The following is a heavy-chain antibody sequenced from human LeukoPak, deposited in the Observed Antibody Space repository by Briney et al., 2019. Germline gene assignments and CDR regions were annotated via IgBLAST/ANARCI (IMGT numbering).Heavy chain of an antibody. V-gene: IGHV3-30-3*01. J-gene: IGHJ3*02. CDR1: GFTFSSYA. Sequence: SGGSLRLSCAASGFTFSSYAMHWVRQAPGKGLEWVAVISYDGSNKYYADSVKGRFTISRDNSKNTLYLQMNSLRAEDTAVYYCAREKNSRLRDAFDIWGQGTMVTVSS. CDR2: ISYDGSNK. D-gene: IGHD6-25*01. CDR3: AREKNSRLRDAFDI.